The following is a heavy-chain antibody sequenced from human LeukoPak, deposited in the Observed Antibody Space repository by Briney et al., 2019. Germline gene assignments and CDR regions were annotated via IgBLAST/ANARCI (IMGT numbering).Heavy chain of an antibody. CDR3: AKDLAYCGGDCYLRRWANYYYGMDV. CDR1: GFTFSSYG. D-gene: IGHD2-21*02. CDR2: ISYDGSNK. J-gene: IGHJ6*02. V-gene: IGHV3-30*18. Sequence: PGGSLRLSCAASGFTFSSYGMHWVRQASGKGLEWVAVISYDGSNKYYADSVKGRFTISRDNSKNTLYLQMNSLRAEDTAVYYCAKDLAYCGGDCYLRRWANYYYGMDVWGQGTTVTVSS.